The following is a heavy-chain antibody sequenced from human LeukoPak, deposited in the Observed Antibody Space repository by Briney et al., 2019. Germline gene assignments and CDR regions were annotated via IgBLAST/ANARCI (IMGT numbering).Heavy chain of an antibody. CDR3: ARGGGGHSSGWSPRNYYFDY. J-gene: IGHJ4*02. CDR2: ISGSGGST. Sequence: PGGSLRLSCAASGFTFSSYAMSWVRQAPGKGLEWVSAISGSGGSTYYADSVKGGFTISRDNSKNTLYLQMNSLRAEDTAVYYCARGGGGHSSGWSPRNYYFDYWGQGTLVTVSS. V-gene: IGHV3-23*01. CDR1: GFTFSSYA. D-gene: IGHD6-19*01.